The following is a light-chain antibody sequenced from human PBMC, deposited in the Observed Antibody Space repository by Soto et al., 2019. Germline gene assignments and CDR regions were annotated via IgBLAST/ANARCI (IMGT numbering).Light chain of an antibody. V-gene: IGKV1-39*01. CDR1: QSISSY. CDR2: AAS. Sequence: DIQMTQSPSSLSASVGDRVTITCRASQSISSYLNWYQQKPGKAPKLLIYAASRLQSGVPSRFSDSGSGTDFALTISSLHPEDFATYYCQQSYSTPPTWTFGQGTKVEIK. J-gene: IGKJ1*01. CDR3: QQSYSTPPTWT.